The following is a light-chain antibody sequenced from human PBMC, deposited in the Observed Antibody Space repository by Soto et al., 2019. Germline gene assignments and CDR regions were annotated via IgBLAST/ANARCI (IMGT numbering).Light chain of an antibody. V-gene: IGLV1-40*01. J-gene: IGLJ1*01. Sequence: QLVLTQPPSVSGAPGQRVTISCTGSSSNIGAGYDVHWYQQLPGTAPKLLIYGNSNRPSGVPDRFSGSKSGTSASLAITGLQAEDEADYYCQSYDSSLSLYVFGTGT. CDR1: SSNIGAGYD. CDR3: QSYDSSLSLYV. CDR2: GNS.